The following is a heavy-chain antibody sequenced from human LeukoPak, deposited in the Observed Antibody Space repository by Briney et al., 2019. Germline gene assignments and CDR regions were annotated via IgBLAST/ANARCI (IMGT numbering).Heavy chain of an antibody. J-gene: IGHJ5*02. CDR2: IHTSGSA. CDR3: VRGRYYYDTSGYVVWLDP. D-gene: IGHD3-22*01. V-gene: IGHV4-61*02. Sequence: SQTLSLTCTVSGGSITSGGYYWTWIRQPAGKGLEWLVRIHTSGSANYIPSLKSRVAISLDTSKNQFSLKLSSVTAADTAVYYCVRGRYYYDTSGYVVWLDPWGQGTLVTVSS. CDR1: GGSITSGGYY.